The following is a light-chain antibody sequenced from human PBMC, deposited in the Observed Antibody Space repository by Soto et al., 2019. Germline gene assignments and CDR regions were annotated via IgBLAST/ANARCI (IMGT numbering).Light chain of an antibody. V-gene: IGKV3-20*01. CDR2: GAS. J-gene: IGKJ1*01. CDR1: LRLSSSY. Sequence: VFTPSQCTVSLSPGVRATLSCRATLRLSSSYFAWYQQKPGQAPRLLIYGASSRAAGIPDRFTGSGSGTEFTLTISRLEPEDFAVYFCQQHRTFGQGT. CDR3: QQHRT.